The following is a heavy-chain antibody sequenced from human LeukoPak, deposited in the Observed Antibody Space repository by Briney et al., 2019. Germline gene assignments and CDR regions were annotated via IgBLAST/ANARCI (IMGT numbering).Heavy chain of an antibody. CDR3: ARIGEDAFDI. D-gene: IGHD4-17*01. Sequence: GESLKISCKGSEYSFTDYWIGWVRQMPGKGLEWMGSIYPDDSDTRYSPSFQGQVTISADKSISTAYLQWSSLKASDTAMYYCARIGEDAFDIWGQGTMVTVSS. V-gene: IGHV5-51*01. J-gene: IGHJ3*02. CDR2: IYPDDSDT. CDR1: EYSFTDYW.